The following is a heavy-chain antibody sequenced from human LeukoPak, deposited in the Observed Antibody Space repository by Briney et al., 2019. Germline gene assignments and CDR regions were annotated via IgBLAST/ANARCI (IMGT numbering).Heavy chain of an antibody. CDR3: VRGGKTSNYFDY. CDR1: GFTFSSYS. V-gene: IGHV3-74*01. CDR2: INSDVTLT. J-gene: IGHJ4*02. Sequence: GGSLRLSCAASGFTFSSYSMNWVRQAPGKGLEWVSRINSDVTLTTYADSVKGRFTISRDNAKNTLYLQMNSLRAEDTAVYYCVRGGKTSNYFDYWGQGNLVTVSS.